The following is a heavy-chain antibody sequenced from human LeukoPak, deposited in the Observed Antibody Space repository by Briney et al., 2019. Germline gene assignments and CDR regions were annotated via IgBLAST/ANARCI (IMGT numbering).Heavy chain of an antibody. CDR1: GFTFSSYA. Sequence: GRSLRLSCSASGFTFSSYAMHWVRQAPGKGLEWVAVISYDGSNKYYADSVKGRFTISRDNSKNTLYLQMNSLRAEDTAVYYCARSTTHEAAAAHGSDYWGQGTLVTVSS. V-gene: IGHV3-30-3*01. D-gene: IGHD6-13*01. CDR3: ARSTTHEAAAAHGSDY. CDR2: ISYDGSNK. J-gene: IGHJ4*02.